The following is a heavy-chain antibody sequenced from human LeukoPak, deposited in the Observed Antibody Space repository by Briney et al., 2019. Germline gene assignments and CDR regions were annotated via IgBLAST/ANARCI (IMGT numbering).Heavy chain of an antibody. CDR3: AKSLARMYYFDY. V-gene: IGHV3-53*01. Sequence: PGGSLRLSCAASGFSVSNTYMSWVRQAPRKGLEWVSVIYSGDSGVSTYYADSVKGRFTVSRDNSQNTLYLQMNSLRAEDTALYYCAKSLARMYYFDYWGQGTLVTVSS. CDR1: GFSVSNTY. D-gene: IGHD1-1*01. J-gene: IGHJ4*02. CDR2: IYSGDSGVST.